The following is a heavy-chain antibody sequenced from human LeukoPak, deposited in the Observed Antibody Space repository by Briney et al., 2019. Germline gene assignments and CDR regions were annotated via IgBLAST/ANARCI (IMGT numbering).Heavy chain of an antibody. CDR1: GFTVSSNY. Sequence: GGSPRLSCAASGFTVSSNYMSWVRQAPGKGLEWVSVIYSGGSTYYADSVKGRFTISRDNSKNTLYLQMNSLRAEDTAVYYCARAFRTFGVVPPDYWGQGTLVSVSS. D-gene: IGHD3-3*02. CDR3: ARAFRTFGVVPPDY. CDR2: IYSGGST. V-gene: IGHV3-66*02. J-gene: IGHJ4*02.